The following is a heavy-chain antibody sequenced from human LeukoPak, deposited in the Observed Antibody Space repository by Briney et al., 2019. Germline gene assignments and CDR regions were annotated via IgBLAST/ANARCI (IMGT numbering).Heavy chain of an antibody. CDR1: AYTLTELS. CDR2: FDPEDGET. V-gene: IGHV1-24*01. CDR3: ARQVLIVGGRYGMDV. D-gene: IGHD3-22*01. J-gene: IGHJ6*02. Sequence: GASVKGSRKVSAYTLTELSIHRGRQAPGKGLEGMGGFDPEDGETIYAQKFQGRVTMTEDTSTDTAYMELSSLRSEDTAVYYCARQVLIVGGRYGMDVWGQGTTVTVSS.